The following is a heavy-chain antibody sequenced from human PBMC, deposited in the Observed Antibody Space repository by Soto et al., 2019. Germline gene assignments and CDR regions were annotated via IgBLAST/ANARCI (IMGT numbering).Heavy chain of an antibody. CDR3: GKDLPRGRPASPDY. CDR2: ISYDGSNK. D-gene: IGHD3-16*01. CDR1: GFTFSSYG. V-gene: IGHV3-30*18. J-gene: IGHJ4*02. Sequence: QVQLVESGGGVVQPGRSLRLSCAASGFTFSSYGMHWVRQAPGKGLEWVAVISYDGSNKYYADSVKGRFTISRDNSKNTLYLQMTGLRAEDTAVYYCGKDLPRGRPASPDYWGQGTLVTFSS.